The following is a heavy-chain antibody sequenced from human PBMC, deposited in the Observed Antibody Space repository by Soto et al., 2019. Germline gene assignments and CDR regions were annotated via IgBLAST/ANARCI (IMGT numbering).Heavy chain of an antibody. D-gene: IGHD2-21*01. CDR1: GGSFSGYY. CDR3: ARGTRIARLDY. V-gene: IGHV4-34*01. CDR2: INHSGST. Sequence: PSETLSLTCAVYGGSFSGYYWSWIRQPPGKGLEWIGEINHSGSTNYNPSLKSRVTISVDTSKNQFSLKLSSVTAADTAVYYCARGTRIARLDYWGQGTLVTVSS. J-gene: IGHJ4*02.